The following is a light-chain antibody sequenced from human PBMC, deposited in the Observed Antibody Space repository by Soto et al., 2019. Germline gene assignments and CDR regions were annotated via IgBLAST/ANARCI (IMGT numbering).Light chain of an antibody. CDR3: CSYAGSTKYV. CDR2: EGT. J-gene: IGLJ1*01. CDR1: SSDIGSYDL. Sequence: QSARTHPASVSWPLGHLIFISCTGSSSDIGSYDLVSWYQQYPGKAPKVVIFEGTKRPSGVSNRFSGSKSGNTASLTISGLQTEEEADYYCCSYAGSTKYVFGAGTKVTVL. V-gene: IGLV2-23*01.